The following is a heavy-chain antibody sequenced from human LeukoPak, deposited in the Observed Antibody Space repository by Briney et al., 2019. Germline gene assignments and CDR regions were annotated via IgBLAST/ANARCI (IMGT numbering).Heavy chain of an antibody. V-gene: IGHV3-48*01. J-gene: IGHJ4*02. D-gene: IGHD4-23*01. CDR2: ISSSSTI. CDR1: GFTFNSYG. Sequence: GGSLRLSCAASGFTFNSYGLIWVRQAPGKGLEWVSYISSSSTITYADSVRGRFTISRDNAKNSLYLQMNSLRADDTAVYYCARETVGIDYWGQGTLVTVSS. CDR3: ARETVGIDY.